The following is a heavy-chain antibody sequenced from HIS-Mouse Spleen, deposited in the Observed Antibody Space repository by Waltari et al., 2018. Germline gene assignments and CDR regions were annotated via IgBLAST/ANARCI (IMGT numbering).Heavy chain of an antibody. V-gene: IGHV3-30*18. CDR2: ISYDGSNK. CDR3: AKDKHHAFDY. Sequence: QVQLVESGGGVVQPGRSLRLSCAASGFTFSSYGMHWVRQAPGKGLELVAVISYDGSNKYYADCVKGRFTISRDNYKNTLYLQMNSLRAEDTAVYYCAKDKHHAFDYWGQGTLVTVSS. J-gene: IGHJ4*02. CDR1: GFTFSSYG.